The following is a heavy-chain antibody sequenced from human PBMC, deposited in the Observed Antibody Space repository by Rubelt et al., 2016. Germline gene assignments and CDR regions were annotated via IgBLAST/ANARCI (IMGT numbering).Heavy chain of an antibody. D-gene: IGHD6-13*01. Sequence: QVQLQQWGAGLLKPSETLSLTCAVYGGSFSGYYWSWIRQPPGKGLEWIGEINHSGSTNYNPSLKSRVTISGDTSKNQFSLKLSSVTAADTAVYYCARRNSSSWFGGYYGMDVWGQGTTVTVSS. V-gene: IGHV4-34*01. CDR2: INHSGST. J-gene: IGHJ6*02. CDR3: ARRNSSSWFGGYYGMDV. CDR1: GGSFSGYY.